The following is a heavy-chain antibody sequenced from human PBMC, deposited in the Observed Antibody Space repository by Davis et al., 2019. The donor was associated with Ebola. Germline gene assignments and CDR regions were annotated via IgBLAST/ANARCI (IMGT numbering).Heavy chain of an antibody. J-gene: IGHJ4*02. CDR1: GFIVSDSS. CDR3: AREYGSSWTIDY. Sequence: GESLKISCAASGFIVSDSSMHWVRQVPGKGLEWVSSITSGSTYINYADSVKGRFTVSRDNANHSLYLQMNSLRADDTAVYYCAREYGSSWTIDYWGQGTLVTVSS. V-gene: IGHV3-21*01. D-gene: IGHD6-13*01. CDR2: ITSGSTYI.